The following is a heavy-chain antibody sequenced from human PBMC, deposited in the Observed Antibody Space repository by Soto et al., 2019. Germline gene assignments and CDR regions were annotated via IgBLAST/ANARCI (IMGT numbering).Heavy chain of an antibody. D-gene: IGHD3-10*01. CDR3: AMVPLWFGELFQAGI. CDR1: GGSISSSNW. J-gene: IGHJ3*02. CDR2: IYHSGST. V-gene: IGHV4-4*02. Sequence: QVQLQESGPGLVKPSGTLSLTCAVSGGSISSSNWWSWVRQPPGQGLEWIGEIYHSGSTNYNPSLKSRVTISVDKSKNQFSLKLSSVTAADTAVYYCAMVPLWFGELFQAGIWGQGTMVTVSS.